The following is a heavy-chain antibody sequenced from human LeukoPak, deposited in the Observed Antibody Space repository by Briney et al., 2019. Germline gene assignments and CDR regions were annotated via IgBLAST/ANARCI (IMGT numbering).Heavy chain of an antibody. V-gene: IGHV4-59*01. D-gene: IGHD3-10*01. CDR2: IYYSGST. CDR1: GGSLSTYY. J-gene: IGHJ6*03. Sequence: SETLSLTCNVSGGSLSTYYWSWIRQPPGEGLEWIGYIYYSGSTNYNPSLKSRVTISVDPSGNQFSLKLNSVTAADTAVYYCARVGYYYGSGSGYYYYYMDVWGKGTTVTVSS. CDR3: ARVGYYYGSGSGYYYYYMDV.